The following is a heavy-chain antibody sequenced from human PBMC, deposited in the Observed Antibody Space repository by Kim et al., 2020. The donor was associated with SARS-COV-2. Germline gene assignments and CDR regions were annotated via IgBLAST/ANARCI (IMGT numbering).Heavy chain of an antibody. D-gene: IGHD3-22*01. J-gene: IGHJ3*02. V-gene: IGHV3-23*01. CDR2: ISGSGGST. CDR1: GFTFSSYA. CDR3: AKARAYDSSVYDAFDI. Sequence: GGSLRLSCAASGFTFSSYAMSWVRQAPGKGLEWVSAISGSGGSTYYADSVKGRFTISRDNSKNTLYLQMNSLRAEDTAVYYCAKARAYDSSVYDAFDIWGQGTMVTVSS.